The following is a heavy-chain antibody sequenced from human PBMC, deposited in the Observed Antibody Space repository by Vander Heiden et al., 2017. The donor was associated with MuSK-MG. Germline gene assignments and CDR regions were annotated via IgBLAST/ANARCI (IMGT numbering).Heavy chain of an antibody. D-gene: IGHD5-18*01. CDR3: ARDFGGSGYSYKDY. J-gene: IGHJ4*02. CDR2: GNPSGQVT. V-gene: IGHV3-23*01. CDR1: GFTFSNYA. Sequence: EVQLLESGGGLVQPGGSLRLSCEASGFTFSNYAMSWVRQSPAKGLEWLSTGNPSGQVTFYEDSVRGRLTTSRDNSKNTLYLQMNSLSGEDTAIYYCARDFGGSGYSYKDYWGQGTRVTVSS.